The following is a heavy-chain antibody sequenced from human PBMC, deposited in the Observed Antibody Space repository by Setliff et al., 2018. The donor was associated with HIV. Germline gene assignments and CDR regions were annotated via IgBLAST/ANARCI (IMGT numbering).Heavy chain of an antibody. V-gene: IGHV4-4*07. CDR2: ISSRGKT. D-gene: IGHD2-15*01. CDR3: ARDPYCSGDGCFRYYQH. J-gene: IGHJ1*01. CDR1: NVSINAYY. Sequence: TSETLSLTCTVSNVSINAYYWSWIRQPPGRALEWIGRISSRGKTNYNPSLKSRLKMSIDTSKNQFSLMLNSVTAADTAVYFCARDPYCSGDGCFRYYQHWGRGTLVTVSS.